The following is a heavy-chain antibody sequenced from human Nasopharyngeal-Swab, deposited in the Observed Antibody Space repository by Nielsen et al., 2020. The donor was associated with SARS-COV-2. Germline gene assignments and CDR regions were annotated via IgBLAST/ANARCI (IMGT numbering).Heavy chain of an antibody. J-gene: IGHJ4*02. CDR3: ATGRGGPYPYFDY. CDR2: IYYSGST. D-gene: IGHD4-23*01. Sequence: WIRQPPGKGLEWFGSIYYSGSTYYNPSLKSRVTISVDTSKNQFSLKLSSVTAADTAVYYCATGRGGPYPYFDYWGQGTLVTVSS. V-gene: IGHV4-39*01.